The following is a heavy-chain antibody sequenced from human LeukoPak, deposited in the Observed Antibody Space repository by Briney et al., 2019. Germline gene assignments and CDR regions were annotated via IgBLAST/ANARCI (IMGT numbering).Heavy chain of an antibody. J-gene: IGHJ4*02. V-gene: IGHV5-51*01. D-gene: IGHD1-26*01. CDR2: IYPGDSDT. Sequence: GESLKISCKSSGYTFTNYWLGWVRQMPGKGLEWMGIIYPGDSDTRYSPSFQGQVTISVDKSISTAYLQWSSLKASDSAMYYCARQNSGSYFPFFDHWGQGILVTVSS. CDR1: GYTFTNYW. CDR3: ARQNSGSYFPFFDH.